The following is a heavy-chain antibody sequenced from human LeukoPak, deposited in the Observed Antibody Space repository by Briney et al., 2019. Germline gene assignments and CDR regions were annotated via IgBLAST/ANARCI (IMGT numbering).Heavy chain of an antibody. V-gene: IGHV4-61*02. D-gene: IGHD1-26*01. J-gene: IGHJ4*02. Sequence: PSETLSLTCTVSGGSISSGSYYWSWIRQPAGKGLEWIGRIYTSGSTNYNPSLKSRVTISVDTSKNQFSLKLSSVTAADTAVYYCARGREWELLSGFDYWGQGTLVTVSS. CDR1: GGSISSGSYY. CDR3: ARGREWELLSGFDY. CDR2: IYTSGST.